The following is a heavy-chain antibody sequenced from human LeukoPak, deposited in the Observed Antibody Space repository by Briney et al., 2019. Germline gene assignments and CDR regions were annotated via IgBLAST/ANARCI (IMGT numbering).Heavy chain of an antibody. J-gene: IGHJ3*02. Sequence: PSETLSLTCTVSGGSISSYYWSWIRQPPGKGLEWIGYIYYSGSTNYNPSLRSRVTISVDTSKNQFSLKVNSVTAADAAVYYCARGYCSTTTCYPPDAFDIWGLGTVVTVSS. CDR1: GGSISSYY. CDR3: ARGYCSTTTCYPPDAFDI. V-gene: IGHV4-59*12. CDR2: IYYSGST. D-gene: IGHD2-2*01.